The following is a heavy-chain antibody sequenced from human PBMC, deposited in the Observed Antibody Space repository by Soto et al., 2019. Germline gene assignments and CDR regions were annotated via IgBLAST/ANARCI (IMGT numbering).Heavy chain of an antibody. CDR1: GYSFTDYH. CDR2: INPKSGGT. D-gene: IGHD2-8*01. J-gene: IGHJ6*02. CDR3: ARGDSTDCSNGVCSFFYNHDMDV. V-gene: IGHV1-2*04. Sequence: ASVKVSCKASGYSFTDYHIHWVRQAPGQGLERLGRINPKSGGTSTAQKFQGWVTMTTDTSISTASMELTRLKSDDTAIYYCARGDSTDCSNGVCSFFYNHDMDVWGQGTRVTVSS.